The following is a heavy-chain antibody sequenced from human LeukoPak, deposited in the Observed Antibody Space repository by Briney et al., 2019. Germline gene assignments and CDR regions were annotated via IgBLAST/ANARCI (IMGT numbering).Heavy chain of an antibody. CDR2: VFYSGST. Sequence: PSETLSLTCSVPGGSISSSSYYWGWIRQPPGKGLEWIGSVFYSGSTYYNPSLKSRVTILIDTSKNQFSLKLSSVTAADTAVYYCASQSLGQRNGESEDYWGQGTLVTVSS. J-gene: IGHJ4*02. CDR1: GGSISSSSYY. V-gene: IGHV4-39*07. D-gene: IGHD3-10*01. CDR3: ASQSLGQRNGESEDY.